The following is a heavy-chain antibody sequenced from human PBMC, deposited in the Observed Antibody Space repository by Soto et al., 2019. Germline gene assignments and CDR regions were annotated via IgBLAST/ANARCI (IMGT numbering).Heavy chain of an antibody. Sequence: GGSLRLSCAASGFTFSSYGMHWVRQAPGKGLEWVAVISYDGSNKYYADSVKGRFTISRDNSKNTLYLQMNSLRAEDTAVYYCAKGARYCSGGSCYSYFDYWGQGTLVTVSS. V-gene: IGHV3-30*18. CDR1: GFTFSSYG. CDR3: AKGARYCSGGSCYSYFDY. D-gene: IGHD2-15*01. J-gene: IGHJ4*02. CDR2: ISYDGSNK.